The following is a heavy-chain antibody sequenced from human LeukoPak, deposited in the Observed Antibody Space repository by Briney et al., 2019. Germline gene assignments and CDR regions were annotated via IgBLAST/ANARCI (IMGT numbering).Heavy chain of an antibody. J-gene: IGHJ6*03. CDR3: ARDLGGTNYYYYYMDV. Sequence: PAGSLRLSCAASGFTFSSYWMSWVRQAPGKGLEWVANIKQDGSEKYYVDSVKGRFTISRYNAKNSLYLQMNSLRAEDTAVYYCARDLGGTNYYYYYMDVWGKGTTVTVSS. CDR1: GFTFSSYW. CDR2: IKQDGSEK. D-gene: IGHD1-1*01. V-gene: IGHV3-7*01.